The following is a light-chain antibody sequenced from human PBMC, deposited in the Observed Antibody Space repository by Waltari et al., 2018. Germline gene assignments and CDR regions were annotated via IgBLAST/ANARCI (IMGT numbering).Light chain of an antibody. CDR1: SSDVGGYNH. Sequence: QSALTQPAPVSWSPGQSITIACTATSSDVGGYNHVTWYQQHPGRAPKVMIYDVSNRPAGVSNRFSGSKSGNTASLTISGLQAEDEADYYCSSFTGSSTLVFGGGTKLTVL. CDR3: SSFTGSSTLV. CDR2: DVS. J-gene: IGLJ2*01. V-gene: IGLV2-14*03.